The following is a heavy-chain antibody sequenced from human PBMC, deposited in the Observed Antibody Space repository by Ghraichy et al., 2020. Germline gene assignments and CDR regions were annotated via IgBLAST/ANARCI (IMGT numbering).Heavy chain of an antibody. CDR3: ARETSWGWGN. D-gene: IGHD3-16*01. CDR2: VWPSGNT. J-gene: IGHJ4*02. V-gene: IGHV4-4*02. CDR1: GDSISSTYW. Sequence: SETLSLTCTVSGDSISSTYWWNLDRQPPGKGLEWIGEVWPSGNTNYNPSLKRRVAISIDESKNQFSLNLSSVTAADTAGYYCARETSWGWGNWGQGTLVTVSS.